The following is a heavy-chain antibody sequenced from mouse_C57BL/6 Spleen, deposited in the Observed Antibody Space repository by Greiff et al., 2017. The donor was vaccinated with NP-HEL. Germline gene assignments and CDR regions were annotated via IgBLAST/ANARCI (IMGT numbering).Heavy chain of an antibody. CDR2: INPNYGTT. Sequence: VQLQQSGPELVKPGASVKISCKASGYSFTDYNMNWVKQSNGKSLEWIGVINPNYGTTSYNQKFKGKATLTVDQSSSTAYMQLNSLTSEDSAVYYSASPYDYDGWVFAYWGQGTLVTVSA. D-gene: IGHD2-4*01. CDR1: GYSFTDYN. V-gene: IGHV1-39*01. CDR3: ASPYDYDGWVFAY. J-gene: IGHJ3*01.